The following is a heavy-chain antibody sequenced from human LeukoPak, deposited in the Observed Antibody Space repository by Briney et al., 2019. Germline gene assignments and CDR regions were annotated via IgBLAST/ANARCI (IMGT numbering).Heavy chain of an antibody. CDR2: IYYSGST. CDR1: GGSVSSGSYY. CDR3: AREVTPSRNWFDP. D-gene: IGHD2-21*02. Sequence: PSETLSLTCTVSGGSVSSGSYYWSWIWQPPGTGLEWIGYIYYSGSTNYNPSLKSRVTISVDTSKNQFSLKLSSVTAADTAVYYCAREVTPSRNWFDPWGQGTLVTVSS. V-gene: IGHV4-61*01. J-gene: IGHJ5*02.